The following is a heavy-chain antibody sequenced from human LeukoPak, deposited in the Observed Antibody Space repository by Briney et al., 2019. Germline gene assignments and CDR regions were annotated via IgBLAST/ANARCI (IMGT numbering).Heavy chain of an antibody. CDR3: ARDTDDVWGNYPIF. CDR2: INPDSGGT. Sequence: GASVKVSCKASGYTFISYGISWARQAPGQGLEWMGWINPDSGGTKYAQKFQGRVTMTRDTSISTAYMELNKLRSDDTAMYYCARDTDDVWGNYPIFWGQGTLVTVSS. J-gene: IGHJ4*02. D-gene: IGHD3-16*02. CDR1: GYTFISYG. V-gene: IGHV1-2*02.